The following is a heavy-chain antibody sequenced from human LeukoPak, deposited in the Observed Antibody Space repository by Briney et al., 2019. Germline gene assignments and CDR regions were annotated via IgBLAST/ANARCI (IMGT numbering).Heavy chain of an antibody. V-gene: IGHV4-39*01. Sequence: PSETLSLTCTVSGGSISSSSYYWGWIRQPPGKGLERIGSIYYSGSTYYNPSLKSRVTISVDTSKNQFSLKLSSVTAADTAVYYCARPKDRDGDYWGQGTLVTVSS. CDR2: IYYSGST. J-gene: IGHJ4*02. CDR3: ARPKDRDGDY. CDR1: GGSISSSSYY. D-gene: IGHD5-24*01.